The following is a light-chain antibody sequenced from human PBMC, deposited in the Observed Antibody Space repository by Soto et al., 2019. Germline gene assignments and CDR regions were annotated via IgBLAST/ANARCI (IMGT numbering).Light chain of an antibody. J-gene: IGKJ4*01. Sequence: DIQLTQSPSFLSASVGDRVTITCRASQGISSYLAWYQQKPGKAPKLLIYAASTLQSGVPSRFSGSGSGTEFTLTISSLQPEDFATYYCQQINSYPPFFGGGTKGESK. CDR1: QGISSY. CDR2: AAS. V-gene: IGKV1-9*01. CDR3: QQINSYPPF.